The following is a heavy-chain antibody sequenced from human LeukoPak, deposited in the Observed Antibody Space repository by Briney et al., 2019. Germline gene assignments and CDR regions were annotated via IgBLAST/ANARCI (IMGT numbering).Heavy chain of an antibody. Sequence: SETLSLTCAVYGGSFSGYYWSWFRQPPGKGLEWIGEIVHSGNTKYNPSLKSRVTISVDTSKNQFSLNLTSVTAADTAVYYCARFGSSTWYKGAFDIWGQGTMVTVAS. CDR3: ARFGSSTWYKGAFDI. J-gene: IGHJ3*02. V-gene: IGHV4-34*12. CDR1: GGSFSGYY. CDR2: IVHSGNT. D-gene: IGHD1-1*01.